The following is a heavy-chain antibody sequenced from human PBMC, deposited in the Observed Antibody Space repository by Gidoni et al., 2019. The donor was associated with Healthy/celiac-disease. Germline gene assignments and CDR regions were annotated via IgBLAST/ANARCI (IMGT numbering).Heavy chain of an antibody. CDR2: IRSRANSYAT. CDR1: GFTFSGSA. J-gene: IGHJ5*02. CDR3: TRPPSYYDYIWGSRGP. Sequence: EVQLVESGGGLVQPGGSLKLSCAASGFTFSGSALHWVRQASGKGLEWVGRIRSRANSYATAYAASVKGRFTISRDDSKNTAYLQMNSLKTEDTAVYYCTRPPSYYDYIWGSRGPWGQGTLVTVSS. V-gene: IGHV3-73*02. D-gene: IGHD3-16*01.